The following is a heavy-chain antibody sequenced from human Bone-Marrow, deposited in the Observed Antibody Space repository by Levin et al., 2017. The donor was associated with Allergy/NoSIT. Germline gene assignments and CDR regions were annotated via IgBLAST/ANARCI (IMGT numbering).Heavy chain of an antibody. Sequence: GGSLRLSCAASGFTVSGYYLSWVRQAPGKGLEWVSTIYDAGRTYYADSVKGRFTISRDNSKDTLYLQMNSLLADDTAVYYCARVRFPGYHGSGSYYNEYYFDSWGQGTLVTVSS. CDR2: IYDAGRT. J-gene: IGHJ4*02. D-gene: IGHD3-10*01. V-gene: IGHV3-53*01. CDR1: GFTVSGYY. CDR3: ARVRFPGYHGSGSYYNEYYFDS.